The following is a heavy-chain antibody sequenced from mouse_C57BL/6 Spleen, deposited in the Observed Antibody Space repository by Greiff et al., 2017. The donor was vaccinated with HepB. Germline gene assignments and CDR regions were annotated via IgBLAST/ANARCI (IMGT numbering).Heavy chain of an antibody. V-gene: IGHV1-26*01. CDR1: GYTFTDYY. J-gene: IGHJ1*03. Sequence: EVKLQQSGPELVKPGASVKISCKASGYTFTDYYMNWVKQSHGKSLEWIGDINPNNGGTSYNQKFKGKATLTVDKSSSTAYMELRSLTSEDSAVYYCARNYYGSSYEWYFDVWGTGTTVTVSS. CDR3: ARNYYGSSYEWYFDV. D-gene: IGHD1-1*01. CDR2: INPNNGGT.